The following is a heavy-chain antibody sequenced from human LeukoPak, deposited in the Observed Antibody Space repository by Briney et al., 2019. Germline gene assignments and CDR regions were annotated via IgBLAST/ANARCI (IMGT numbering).Heavy chain of an antibody. CDR1: GGSISSYY. CDR3: ASLYGSGQGYYMDV. J-gene: IGHJ6*03. CDR2: IYTSGST. D-gene: IGHD3-10*01. V-gene: IGHV4-4*07. Sequence: SETLSLTCTVSGGSISSYYWSWIRQPAGKGLEWIGRIYTSGSTNYNPSLKSRVTMSVDTSKNQFSLKLSSVTAADTAVYYCASLYGSGQGYYMDVRGKGTTVTVSS.